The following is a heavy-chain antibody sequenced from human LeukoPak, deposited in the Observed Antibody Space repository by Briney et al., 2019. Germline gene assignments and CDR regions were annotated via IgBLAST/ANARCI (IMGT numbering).Heavy chain of an antibody. CDR1: GFTFSSYG. Sequence: GGSLRLSCAASGFTFSSYGMHWVRQAPGKGLEWVAVIWFDGSIKYYADSVQGRFTISRDNSENTPHLQMSSLRAEDTAVYYCARAVGPFDYWGQGALVTVSS. CDR3: ARAVGPFDY. V-gene: IGHV3-33*01. J-gene: IGHJ4*02. CDR2: IWFDGSIK. D-gene: IGHD1-26*01.